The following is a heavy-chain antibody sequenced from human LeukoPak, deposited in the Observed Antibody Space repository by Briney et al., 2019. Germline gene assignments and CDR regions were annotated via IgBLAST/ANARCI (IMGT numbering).Heavy chain of an antibody. V-gene: IGHV1-8*03. CDR2: MNPNSGNT. CDR1: GYTFTSYD. CDR3: ARGATQTDRYYYYYYYMDV. D-gene: IGHD2-15*01. J-gene: IGHJ6*03. Sequence: ASVTVSCKASGYTFTSYDINWVRQATGQGLEWMGWMNPNSGNTGYAQKFQGRVTITRNTSISTAYMELSSLRSEDTAVYYCARGATQTDRYYYYYYYMDVWGKGTTVTVSS.